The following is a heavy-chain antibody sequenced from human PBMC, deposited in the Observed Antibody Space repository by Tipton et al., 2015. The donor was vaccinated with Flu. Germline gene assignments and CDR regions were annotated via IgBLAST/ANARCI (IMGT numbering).Heavy chain of an antibody. CDR3: ARGRGWLPFDY. V-gene: IGHV4-59*12. CDR2: IYYSGST. Sequence: TLSLTCTVSGGSISSYYWSWIRQPPGKGLEWIGYIYYSGSTNYNPSLKSRVTISVDTSKNQFSLKLSSVTAADTAVYYCARGRGWLPFDYWGQGTLVTVSS. CDR1: GGSISSYY. D-gene: IGHD5-12*01. J-gene: IGHJ4*02.